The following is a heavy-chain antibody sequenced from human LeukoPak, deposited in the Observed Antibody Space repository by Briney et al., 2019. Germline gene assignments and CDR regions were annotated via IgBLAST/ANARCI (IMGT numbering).Heavy chain of an antibody. Sequence: GESLKISCKGSGYSFTSYWIGWVRQMPGKGLEWMGIIYPGDSDTRYSPSFQGQVTISADKSISTAYLQWSSLKASDTAMYYCARTYYDILTGYFSSADYWGQGTLVTVSS. CDR3: ARTYYDILTGYFSSADY. CDR2: IYPGDSDT. J-gene: IGHJ4*02. CDR1: GYSFTSYW. V-gene: IGHV5-51*01. D-gene: IGHD3-9*01.